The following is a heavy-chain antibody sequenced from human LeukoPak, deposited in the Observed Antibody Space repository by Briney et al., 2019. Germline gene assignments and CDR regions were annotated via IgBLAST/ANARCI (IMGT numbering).Heavy chain of an antibody. CDR3: ARGVYIAAAQYGY. CDR1: GGSISSYY. J-gene: IGHJ4*02. V-gene: IGHV4-59*01. Sequence: PSETLSLTCTVSGGSISSYYWSWIRQPPGKGMEWIGYIYYSGTTNYNPSLKSRVTISVDTSKNQFSLKLSSVTAADTAVYYCARGVYIAAAQYGYWGQGTLVTVSS. D-gene: IGHD6-13*01. CDR2: IYYSGTT.